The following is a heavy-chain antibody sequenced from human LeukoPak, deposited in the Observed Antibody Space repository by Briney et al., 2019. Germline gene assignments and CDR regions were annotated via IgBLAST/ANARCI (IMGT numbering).Heavy chain of an antibody. Sequence: PGGSLRLSCAASGFSLSNYWMHWVRQAPGKGLVWVSHINSDGSGTGYADSVKGRFSISRDNAKNTLYLQMNSLRAEDTAVYYCARDIRDYYDSSGYWSDAFDIWGQGTMVTVSS. CDR2: INSDGSGT. CDR3: ARDIRDYYDSSGYWSDAFDI. D-gene: IGHD3-22*01. CDR1: GFSLSNYW. J-gene: IGHJ3*02. V-gene: IGHV3-74*01.